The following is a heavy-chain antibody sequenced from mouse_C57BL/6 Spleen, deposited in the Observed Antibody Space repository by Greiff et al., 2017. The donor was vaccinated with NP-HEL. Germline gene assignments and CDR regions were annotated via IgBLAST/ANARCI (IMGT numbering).Heavy chain of an antibody. Sequence: EVKVVESGGGLVKPGGSLKLSCAASGFTFSSYAMSWVRQTPEKRLEWVATISDGGSYTYYPDNAKGRSTISRDNAKNHLYLQMSHLKSEDTAMYYCAREGSITTVVANAMDYWGQGTSVTVSS. J-gene: IGHJ4*01. CDR3: AREGSITTVVANAMDY. D-gene: IGHD1-1*01. CDR1: GFTFSSYA. CDR2: ISDGGSYT. V-gene: IGHV5-4*01.